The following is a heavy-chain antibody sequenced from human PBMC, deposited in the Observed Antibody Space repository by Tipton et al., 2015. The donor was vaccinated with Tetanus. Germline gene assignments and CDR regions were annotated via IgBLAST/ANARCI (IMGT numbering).Heavy chain of an antibody. J-gene: IGHJ4*02. CDR3: ARLSANSYGYPQFDY. CDR2: INSDGSST. CDR1: GFTFSSYW. V-gene: IGHV3-74*01. D-gene: IGHD5-18*01. Sequence: SLRLSCAASGFTFSSYWMHWVRQAPGKGLVWVSRINSDGSSTSYADSAKGRFTISRDNAKNTLSLQMNSLRAEDTAVYYCARLSANSYGYPQFDYWGQGTLVTVSS.